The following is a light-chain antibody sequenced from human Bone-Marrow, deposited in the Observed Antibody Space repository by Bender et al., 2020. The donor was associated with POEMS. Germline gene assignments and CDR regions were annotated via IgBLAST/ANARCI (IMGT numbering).Light chain of an antibody. CDR1: SSDVGGQNY. Sequence: QSALTQPASVSGSPGQSITISCTGTSSDVGGQNYVSWYQQHPGKAPKLMIYDVSNRPSGVSSRFSGSKSASTASLTIAGLQADDEAAYFCCSYGGSGTLIFGGGSRLTVL. CDR3: CSYGGSGTLI. J-gene: IGLJ2*01. CDR2: DVS. V-gene: IGLV2-14*03.